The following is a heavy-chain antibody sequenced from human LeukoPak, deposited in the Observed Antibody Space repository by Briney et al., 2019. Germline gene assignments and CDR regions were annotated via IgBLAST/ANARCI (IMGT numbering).Heavy chain of an antibody. CDR1: GSTFSSYA. CDR2: ISGSGGST. CDR3: AKDLTYQLLVDNAFDI. J-gene: IGHJ3*02. Sequence: GGSLRLSCAASGSTFSSYAMSWVRQAPGKGLEWVSAISGSGGSTYYADSVKGRFTISRDNSKNTLYLQMNSLRAEDTAVYYCAKDLTYQLLVDNAFDIWGQGTMVTVS. D-gene: IGHD2-2*01. V-gene: IGHV3-23*01.